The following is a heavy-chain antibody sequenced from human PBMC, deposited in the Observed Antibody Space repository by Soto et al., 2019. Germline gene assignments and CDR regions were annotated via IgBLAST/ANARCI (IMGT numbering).Heavy chain of an antibody. V-gene: IGHV3-11*06. D-gene: IGHD2-21*01. Sequence: PGGSLRLSCAVSGFTFGDSYMSWIRQAPGKGLEWLSYISPGSRYPAYADSVKGRCTISRDNGRRSLVLPMSSLPAHATALSYSVRGGCGGLFDPWGQGTIVTVSS. CDR2: ISPGSRYP. CDR1: GFTFGDSY. J-gene: IGHJ5*02. CDR3: VRGGCGGLFDP.